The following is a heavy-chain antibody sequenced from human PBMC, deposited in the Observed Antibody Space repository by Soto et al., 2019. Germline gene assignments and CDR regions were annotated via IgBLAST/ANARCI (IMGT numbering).Heavy chain of an antibody. CDR2: ISDSGGST. D-gene: IGHD2-15*01. CDR1: GFTFSSYA. J-gene: IGHJ4*02. Sequence: EVQLLESGGGLVQPGGSLRLSCAASGFTFSSYAMSWVRQAPGKGLEWVSGISDSGGSTYYADSVKGRFTISRDNSKNTLYLQMNSLRAEDTAVYYCANGCGGTCYSMIHYLGQGTLVTVSS. V-gene: IGHV3-23*01. CDR3: ANGCGGTCYSMIHY.